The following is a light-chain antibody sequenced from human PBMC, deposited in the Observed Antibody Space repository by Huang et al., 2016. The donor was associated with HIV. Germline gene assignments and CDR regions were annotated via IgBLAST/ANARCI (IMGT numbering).Light chain of an antibody. CDR3: QQYNNWPPLT. Sequence: EIVITQSPATLSVSPGERATLSCRASRSVSSNLAWYQHKPGQAPRLLIYGASTRATGIPARFSGSGSGTEFTLTISSLQSEDFAVYYCQQYNNWPPLTFGPGTKVDIK. CDR2: GAS. CDR1: RSVSSN. J-gene: IGKJ3*01. V-gene: IGKV3-15*01.